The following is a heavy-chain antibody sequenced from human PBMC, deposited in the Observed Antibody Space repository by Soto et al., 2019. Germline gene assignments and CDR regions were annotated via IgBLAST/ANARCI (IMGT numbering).Heavy chain of an antibody. CDR1: GFTFSSYD. CDR2: ISYDGRNK. J-gene: IGHJ4*02. CDR3: AIVGGSSPY. D-gene: IGHD2-15*01. V-gene: IGHV3-30-3*01. Sequence: QVQLVESGGGVVQPGRSLRLSCAASGFTFSSYDMHWVRQAPGKGLEWVAAISYDGRNKYYADSVKGRFTISRDKSKNTMYLQMNSLRAEYTAVYYCAIVGGSSPYWGQGTLVTVSS.